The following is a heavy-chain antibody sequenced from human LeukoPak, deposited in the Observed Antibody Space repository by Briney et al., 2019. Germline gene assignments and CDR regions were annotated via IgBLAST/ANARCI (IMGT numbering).Heavy chain of an antibody. J-gene: IGHJ6*03. D-gene: IGHD3-10*01. CDR3: ARARVERITMVRGVMDV. CDR2: ISAYNGDT. Sequence: ASVKVSCKASGYTFTSYGISWVRQAPGQGLEWMGWISAYNGDTNYAQKFQGRVTVTRDTSISTAYMELSRLRSDDTAVYYCARARVERITMVRGVMDVWGKGTTVTISS. V-gene: IGHV1-18*01. CDR1: GYTFTSYG.